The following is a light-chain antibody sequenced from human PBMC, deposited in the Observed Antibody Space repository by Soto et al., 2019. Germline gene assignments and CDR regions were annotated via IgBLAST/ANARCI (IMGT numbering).Light chain of an antibody. CDR3: CSYAGSSTFFYV. Sequence: QSALTHPASVSGSPGQSITISCTGTSSDVGSYNLVSWYQQHPGKAPKLMIYEGSKRPSGVSNRSSGSKSGNTASLTISGLQAEDEADYYCCSYAGSSTFFYVLGTGTKGPVL. CDR2: EGS. CDR1: SSDVGSYNL. J-gene: IGLJ1*01. V-gene: IGLV2-23*03.